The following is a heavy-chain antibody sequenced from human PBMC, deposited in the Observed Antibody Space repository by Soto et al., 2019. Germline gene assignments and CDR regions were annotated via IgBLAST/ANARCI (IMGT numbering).Heavy chain of an antibody. CDR3: ARGEGRLVGTWFDP. D-gene: IGHD5-12*01. CDR1: GVSFHGYY. CDR2: INHSGSV. V-gene: IGHV4-34*01. J-gene: IGHJ5*02. Sequence: PAETLCLTCAVYGVSFHGYYWSWIRQPPGKGLEWIGEINHSGSVTFKPTFKSRVSILLETSKTQFSLKLTSVTAADTAVYYCARGEGRLVGTWFDPWGQGTLVTLSS.